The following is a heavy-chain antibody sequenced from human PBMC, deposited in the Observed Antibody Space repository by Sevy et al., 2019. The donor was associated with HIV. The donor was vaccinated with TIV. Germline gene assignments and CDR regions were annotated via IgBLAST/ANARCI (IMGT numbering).Heavy chain of an antibody. V-gene: IGHV4-39*01. CDR3: ARVTWYSSGWLWFDN. Sequence: SETLSLTCTVSGGSISSSSYYWGWIRQPPGKGLEWIGTIYHSGSTYYNPSLKSRDTISVDTSKDQFSLKFTSVTAADTSLYYCARVTWYSSGWLWFDNWGQGTLVAVSS. CDR1: GGSISSSSYY. CDR2: IYHSGST. J-gene: IGHJ5*02. D-gene: IGHD6-25*01.